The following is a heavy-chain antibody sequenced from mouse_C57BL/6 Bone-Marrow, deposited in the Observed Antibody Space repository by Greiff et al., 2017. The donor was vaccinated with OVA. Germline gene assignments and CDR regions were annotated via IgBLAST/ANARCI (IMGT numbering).Heavy chain of an antibody. CDR3: ARDSYSNYVDWYFDV. D-gene: IGHD2-5*01. V-gene: IGHV3-6*01. CDR1: GYSITSGYY. CDR2: ISYDGSN. Sequence: EVKVEESGPGLVKPSQSLSLTCSVTGYSITSGYYWNWIRQFPGNKLEWMGYISYDGSNNYNPSLKNRISITRDTSKNQFFLKLNSVTTEDTATYYRARDSYSNYVDWYFDVWGTGTTVTVSS. J-gene: IGHJ1*03.